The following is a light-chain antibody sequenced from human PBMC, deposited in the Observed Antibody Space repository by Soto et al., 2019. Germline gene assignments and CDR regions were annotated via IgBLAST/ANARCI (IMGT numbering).Light chain of an antibody. CDR3: ISYTDRQSYL. V-gene: IGLV3-25*02. CDR2: KDS. CDR1: ALPKQY. Sequence: SYELTQPPSVSVSPGQTARITCSGDALPKQYAYWYQQKPGQAPVLVIYKDSERPSGIPERFSGSSSGTTVTLTISGVQAEDEADYYCISYTDRQSYLFGTGTKLTVL. J-gene: IGLJ1*01.